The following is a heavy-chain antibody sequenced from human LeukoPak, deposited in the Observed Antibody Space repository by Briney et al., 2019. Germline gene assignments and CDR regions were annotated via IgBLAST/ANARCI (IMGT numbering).Heavy chain of an antibody. Sequence: ASVKVSCKASGYTFTNYDINWMRQATGQGLEWMGWMNPYSGNTVYAQEFQGRVTMTRNTSRSTAYMELSSLRSVDTAVYYCTTRISVHTGPFDIWGQGTMVTVSS. V-gene: IGHV1-8*01. D-gene: IGHD1-1*01. CDR1: GYTFTNYD. J-gene: IGHJ3*02. CDR3: TTRISVHTGPFDI. CDR2: MNPYSGNT.